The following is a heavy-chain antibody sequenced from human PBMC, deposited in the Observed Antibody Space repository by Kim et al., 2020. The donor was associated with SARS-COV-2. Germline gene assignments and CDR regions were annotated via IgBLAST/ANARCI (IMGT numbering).Heavy chain of an antibody. J-gene: IGHJ4*02. CDR3: ARPGQADIAAGLFFDY. Sequence: SFQGQVTISADKSISTAYLQWSSLKASDTAMYYCARPGQADIAAGLFFDYWGQGTLVTVSS. D-gene: IGHD6-13*01. V-gene: IGHV5-51*01.